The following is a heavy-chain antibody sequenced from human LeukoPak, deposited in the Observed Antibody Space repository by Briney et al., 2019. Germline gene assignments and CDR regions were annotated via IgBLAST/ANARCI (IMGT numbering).Heavy chain of an antibody. Sequence: SVKVSCKAPGGTFSSYAISWVRQAPGQGLEWMGGIIPIFGTANYAQKFQGRVTITTDESTSTAYMELSSLRSEDTAVYYCAILPVVVTAVDYWGQGTLVTVSS. CDR1: GGTFSSYA. CDR2: IIPIFGTA. D-gene: IGHD2-21*02. CDR3: AILPVVVTAVDY. V-gene: IGHV1-69*05. J-gene: IGHJ4*02.